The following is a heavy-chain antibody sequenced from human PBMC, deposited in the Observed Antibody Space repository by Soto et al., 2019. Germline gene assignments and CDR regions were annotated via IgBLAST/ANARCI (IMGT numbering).Heavy chain of an antibody. Sequence: LRLSCAASGFTLSNAWMSWVRQAPGKGLEWVGRMKSKTDGVTTDYAAPVKGRFTISRDDSKNTLYLQMNSLNTEDKAVYYCTTQQLDYWGQGTLVTVSS. CDR2: MKSKTDGVTT. CDR3: TTQQLDY. J-gene: IGHJ4*02. V-gene: IGHV3-15*01. D-gene: IGHD6-13*01. CDR1: GFTLSNAW.